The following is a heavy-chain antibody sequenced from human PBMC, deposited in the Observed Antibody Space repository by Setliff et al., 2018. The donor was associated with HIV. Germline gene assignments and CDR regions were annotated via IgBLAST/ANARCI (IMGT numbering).Heavy chain of an antibody. D-gene: IGHD3-3*01. CDR3: ARFGLEATLDD. CDR1: GFTFSSYN. CDR2: ISSDSRHI. V-gene: IGHV3-21*01. J-gene: IGHJ4*02. Sequence: GESLKISCAASGFTFSSYNMNWVRQPPGKGLEWVSFISSDSRHIYYADSVKGRFTISRDDAKNSLYLQMSSLRVEDTAVYYCARFGLEATLDDWGQGTLVTVSS.